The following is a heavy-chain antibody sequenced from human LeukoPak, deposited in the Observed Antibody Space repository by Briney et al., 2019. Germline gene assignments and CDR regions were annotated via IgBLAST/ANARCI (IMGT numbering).Heavy chain of an antibody. J-gene: IGHJ3*02. D-gene: IGHD1-26*01. CDR1: GFTLSSYS. V-gene: IGHV3-21*01. Sequence: GGSLRLSCAASGFTLSSYSMNWVRQAPGKGLEWVSSISSSSSYIYFADSVKGRFTISRDNAKKLLFLQMNSLRAEDTAVYYCARDSGVGPCLFCSGFDIWGQGTMVTVSS. CDR2: ISSSSSYI. CDR3: ARDSGVGPCLFCSGFDI.